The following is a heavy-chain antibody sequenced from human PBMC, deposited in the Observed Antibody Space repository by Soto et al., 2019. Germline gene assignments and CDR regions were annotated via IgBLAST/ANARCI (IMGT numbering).Heavy chain of an antibody. V-gene: IGHV4-39*01. CDR1: GDSISSSRYY. CDR3: ERHLHTNTGYCTSNTCSHFDY. J-gene: IGHJ4*02. Sequence: SETLSLTCTVSGDSISSSRYYWGWVRQPPGKGLEWVGSIYYRGSTYYSPSLKSRVTIHVDTSKNQLSLKMTSATDAEKDVHYCERHLHTNTGYCTSNTCSHFDYWGQGTLLTVS. D-gene: IGHD2-2*01. CDR2: IYYRGST.